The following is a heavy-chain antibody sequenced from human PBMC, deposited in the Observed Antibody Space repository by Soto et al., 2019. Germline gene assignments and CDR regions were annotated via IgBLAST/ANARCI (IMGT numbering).Heavy chain of an antibody. CDR1: GGSISSVGYY. V-gene: IGHV4-31*03. J-gene: IGHJ5*02. D-gene: IGHD6-25*01. Sequence: TLSLTCTVSGGSISSVGYYWSWSRQHPGKGLEWIGYIYYSGSTYYNPSLKSRVTISVDTSKNQFSLKLSSVTAADTAVYYCARDRGSMWFDPWGQGTLVTVSS. CDR3: ARDRGSMWFDP. CDR2: IYYSGST.